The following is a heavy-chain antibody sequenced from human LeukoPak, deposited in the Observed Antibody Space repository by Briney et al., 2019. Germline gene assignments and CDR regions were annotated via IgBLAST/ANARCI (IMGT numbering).Heavy chain of an antibody. J-gene: IGHJ3*02. V-gene: IGHV1-2*02. Sequence: ASVKVSCKASGYTLTGYYMHWVRQAPGQGLEWMGWINPNSGGTNYAKKFQGRVTMTRDTSINTAYMELSRLTFDDTAGYYCARDCPPWDRAFDIWGQGTMVTVSS. CDR3: ARDCPPWDRAFDI. D-gene: IGHD1-26*01. CDR2: INPNSGGT. CDR1: GYTLTGYY.